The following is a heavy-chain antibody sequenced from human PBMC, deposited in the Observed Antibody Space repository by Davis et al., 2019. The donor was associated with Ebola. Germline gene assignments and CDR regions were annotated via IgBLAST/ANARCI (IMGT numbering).Heavy chain of an antibody. CDR2: IYRGGST. V-gene: IGHV3-53*01. D-gene: IGHD2-2*01. CDR1: GFTVSNNY. Sequence: GESLKISCAASGFTVSNNYMSWVRQAPGKGLEWVSVIYRGGSTYYADSVKGRFTISRDNSKNTLYLQMNSLRAEDTAVYYCAAPYCSSTSCLRSYYYYGMDVWGQGTSVTVSS. J-gene: IGHJ6*02. CDR3: AAPYCSSTSCLRSYYYYGMDV.